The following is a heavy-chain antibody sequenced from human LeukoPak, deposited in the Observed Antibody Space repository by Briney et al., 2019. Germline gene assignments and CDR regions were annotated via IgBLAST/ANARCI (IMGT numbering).Heavy chain of an antibody. Sequence: GGSLRLSCAASGFTFSTYWMHWVRQAPGKGPVWVSHINSDVRSTSYADSVKGRFTISRDNARNTLYLQMNSLRAEDTAVYHCTRGNSPYFGAYDIWGQGTMVTVSS. V-gene: IGHV3-74*01. CDR3: TRGNSPYFGAYDI. J-gene: IGHJ3*02. D-gene: IGHD3-9*01. CDR2: INSDVRST. CDR1: GFTFSTYW.